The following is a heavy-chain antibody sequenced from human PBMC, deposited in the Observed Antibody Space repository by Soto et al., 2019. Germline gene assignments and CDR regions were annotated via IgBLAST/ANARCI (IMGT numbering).Heavy chain of an antibody. CDR1: GYSISSGYY. CDR3: TRDLGEASMAY. J-gene: IGHJ4*02. D-gene: IGHD3-16*01. Sequence: SETLSLTCAVSGYSISSGYYWGWVRQPPGKGLEWIGSIHHTGSTYYNPSLKSRVTISVDTSKNQFSLKLSSVTAADTAVYYCTRDLGEASMAYWGQGTLVTVSS. CDR2: IHHTGST. V-gene: IGHV4-38-2*02.